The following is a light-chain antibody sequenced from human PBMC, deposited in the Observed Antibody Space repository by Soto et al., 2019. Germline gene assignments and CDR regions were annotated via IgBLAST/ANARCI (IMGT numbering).Light chain of an antibody. CDR3: QLYGNSLLYT. V-gene: IGKV3-20*01. CDR1: QSVSSRD. J-gene: IGKJ2*01. Sequence: EIVLTQSPGTLSLSPGERATLSCRASQSVSSRDLAWYQQKSGQAPRLLIYGASSRATGIPDRFSGSGSGTDFTLTISRLEPEDFAVYYCQLYGNSLLYTFGQGTKLEIK. CDR2: GAS.